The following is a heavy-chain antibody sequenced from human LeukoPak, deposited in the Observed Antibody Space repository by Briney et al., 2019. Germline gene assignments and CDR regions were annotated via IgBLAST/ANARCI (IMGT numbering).Heavy chain of an antibody. Sequence: TLSLTCTVSGASISSGSYYWSWIRPPAGKGQEWIGRIYTSGSTNYNPSLKSRVTISVDTSKIQFSLKLRYVTAAYTAVYYCARSSYSSSPLRERAEYFQHWGQGTLVTVSS. CDR1: GASISSGSYY. J-gene: IGHJ1*01. CDR3: ARSSYSSSPLRERAEYFQH. V-gene: IGHV4-61*02. CDR2: IYTSGST. D-gene: IGHD6-6*01.